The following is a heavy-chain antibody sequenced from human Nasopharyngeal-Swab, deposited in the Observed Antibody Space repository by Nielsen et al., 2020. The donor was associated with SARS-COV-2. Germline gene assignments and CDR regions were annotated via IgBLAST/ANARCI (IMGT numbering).Heavy chain of an antibody. Sequence: ASVKVSCKASGYTFTSYYMHWMRQAPGQGLEWMGIINPSGGSTSYAQKFQGRVTMTRDTSTSTVYMELSSLRPEDTAVYYCARGDFIAVAGTELFDYWGQGTLVTVSS. D-gene: IGHD6-19*01. CDR3: ARGDFIAVAGTELFDY. CDR2: INPSGGST. CDR1: GYTFTSYY. J-gene: IGHJ4*02. V-gene: IGHV1-46*01.